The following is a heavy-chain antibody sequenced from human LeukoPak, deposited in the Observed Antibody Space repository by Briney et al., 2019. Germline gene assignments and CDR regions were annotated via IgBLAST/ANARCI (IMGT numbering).Heavy chain of an antibody. J-gene: IGHJ4*02. CDR2: INHSGST. D-gene: IGHD5-12*01. CDR3: ARAGPDYHFDY. V-gene: IGHV4-34*01. CDR1: GGSFSGYY. Sequence: PSETLSLTCAVYGGSFSGYYWSWIRQPPGKGLEWIGEINHSGSTNYNPSLKSRVTISVDTSKNQFSLKLSSVTAADTAVYYCARAGPDYHFDYWGQGTLVTVSS.